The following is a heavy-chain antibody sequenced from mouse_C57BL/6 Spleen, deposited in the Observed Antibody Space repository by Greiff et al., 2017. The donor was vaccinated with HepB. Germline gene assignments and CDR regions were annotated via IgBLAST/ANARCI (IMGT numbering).Heavy chain of an antibody. D-gene: IGHD2-3*01. V-gene: IGHV1-64*01. CDR1: GYTFTSYW. CDR2: IHPNSGST. CDR3: ASDDGYYYAMDY. J-gene: IGHJ4*01. Sequence: QVQLQQPGAELVKPGASVKLSCKASGYTFTSYWMHWVKQRPGQGLEWIGMIHPNSGSTNYNEKFKSKATLTVDKSSSTAYMQLSSLTSEDSAVYYCASDDGYYYAMDYWGQGTSVTVSS.